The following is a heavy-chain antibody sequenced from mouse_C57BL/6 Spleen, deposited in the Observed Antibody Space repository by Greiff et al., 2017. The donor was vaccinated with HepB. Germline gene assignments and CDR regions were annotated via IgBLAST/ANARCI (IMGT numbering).Heavy chain of an antibody. CDR2: IDPEDGET. CDR3: AFTPVVATWDDAMDY. J-gene: IGHJ4*01. V-gene: IGHV14-2*01. Sequence: EVQLQQSGAELVKPGASVKLSCTASGFNIKDYYMHWVKQRTEQGLEWIGRIDPEDGETKYAPKFQGKATITADTSSNTAYLQLSSLTSEDTAFYYCAFTPVVATWDDAMDYWGQGTSVTVSS. D-gene: IGHD1-1*01. CDR1: GFNIKDYY.